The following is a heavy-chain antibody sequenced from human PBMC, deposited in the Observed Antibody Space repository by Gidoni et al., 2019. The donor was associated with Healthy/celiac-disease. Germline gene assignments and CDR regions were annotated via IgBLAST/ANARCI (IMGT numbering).Heavy chain of an antibody. V-gene: IGHV1-69*04. D-gene: IGHD2-2*02. CDR1: GGTFSSYA. CDR3: AEPGYCSSTSCYKGTLIY. Sequence: QVQLVQSGAEVKKPGSSVKVSCKASGGTFSSYAISWVRQAPGQGVEWMGRIIPILGIANYAQKFQGRVTITADKSTSTAYMELSSLRSEDTAVYYCAEPGYCSSTSCYKGTLIYWGQGTLVTVSS. J-gene: IGHJ4*02. CDR2: IIPILGIA.